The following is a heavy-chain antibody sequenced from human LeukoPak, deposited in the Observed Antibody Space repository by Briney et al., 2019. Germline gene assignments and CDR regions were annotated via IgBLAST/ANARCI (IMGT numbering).Heavy chain of an antibody. CDR1: GGSISSSSYY. D-gene: IGHD2-2*01. V-gene: IGHV4-39*01. CDR3: ARQDGYCSSTSCYAIGDWFDP. J-gene: IGHJ5*02. Sequence: SETLSLTCTVSGGSISSSSYYWGWIRQPPGKGLEWIGSIYYSVSTYYNPSLKSRVTISVDTSKNQFSLKLSSVTAADTAVYYCARQDGYCSSTSCYAIGDWFDPWGQGTLVTVSS. CDR2: IYYSVST.